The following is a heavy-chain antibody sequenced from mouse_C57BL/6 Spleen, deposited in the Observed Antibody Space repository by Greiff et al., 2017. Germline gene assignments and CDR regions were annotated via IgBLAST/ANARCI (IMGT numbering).Heavy chain of an antibody. Sequence: VQLQESGPELVKPGATVKISCKASCYAFSSSWMNWVKQRPGKGLEWIGRIYPGDGDPNYNGKFKGKATLTADKSSSTAYMQLSSLTSEDSAVYFCARQDYYGSSYNWGQGATLTVSS. V-gene: IGHV1-82*01. CDR1: CYAFSSSW. J-gene: IGHJ2*01. CDR2: IYPGDGDP. D-gene: IGHD1-1*01. CDR3: ARQDYYGSSYN.